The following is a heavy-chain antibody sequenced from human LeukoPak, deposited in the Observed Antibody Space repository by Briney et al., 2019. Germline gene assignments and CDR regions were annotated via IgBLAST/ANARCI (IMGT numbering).Heavy chain of an antibody. V-gene: IGHV4-61*01. J-gene: IGHJ5*02. D-gene: IGHD2-2*01. Sequence: SETLSLTCSVSGGSVRSTSYYWSWIRQSPGKGLEWVGYIYNTGRTNYNASLNSRVTISLDTSKNQFSLKLSSLTAADTAMYYCASLYCTRTSCYFLDPWGQGTLVIVSS. CDR1: GGSVRSTSYY. CDR2: IYNTGRT. CDR3: ASLYCTRTSCYFLDP.